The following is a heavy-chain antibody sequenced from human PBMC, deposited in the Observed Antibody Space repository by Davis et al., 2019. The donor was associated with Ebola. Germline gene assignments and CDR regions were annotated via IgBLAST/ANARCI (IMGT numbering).Heavy chain of an antibody. V-gene: IGHV3-21*01. J-gene: IGHJ5*02. CDR2: ISSSSSYI. D-gene: IGHD2-15*01. Sequence: PGGSLRLSCAASGFTSSSYSMNWVRQAPGKGLEWVSSISSSSSYIYYADPVKGRFTISRDNAKNSLYLQMNSLRAEDTAVYYCASRYCSGGSCKAMRWFDPWGQGTLVTVSS. CDR1: GFTSSSYS. CDR3: ASRYCSGGSCKAMRWFDP.